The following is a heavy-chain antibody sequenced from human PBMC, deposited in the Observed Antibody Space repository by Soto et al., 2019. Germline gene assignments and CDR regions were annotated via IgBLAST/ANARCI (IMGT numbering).Heavy chain of an antibody. CDR3: ARGIMIDPLYYFDY. V-gene: IGHV1-69*13. D-gene: IGHD3-16*01. CDR1: GGTLSSYA. Sequence: ASVKVSCKASGGTLSSYAISWVRQAPGQGLEWMGGIIPIFGTANYAQKFQGRVTITADESTSTAYMELSSLRSEDTAVYYCARGIMIDPLYYFDYWGQGTLVTVSS. J-gene: IGHJ4*02. CDR2: IIPIFGTA.